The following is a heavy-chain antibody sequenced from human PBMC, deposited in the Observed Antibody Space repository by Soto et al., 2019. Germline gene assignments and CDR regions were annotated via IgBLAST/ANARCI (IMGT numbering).Heavy chain of an antibody. D-gene: IGHD6-13*01. CDR1: GGSFSGYY. J-gene: IGHJ5*02. CDR3: ARGRGIAEQPDFERWFDP. V-gene: IGHV4-34*01. CDR2: INHSGST. Sequence: SETLSLTCAVYGGSFSGYYWSWIRQPPGKGLEWIGEINHSGSTNYNPSLKSRVTISVDTSKNQFSLKPSSVTAADTAVYYCARGRGIAEQPDFERWFDPWGQGTLVTVSS.